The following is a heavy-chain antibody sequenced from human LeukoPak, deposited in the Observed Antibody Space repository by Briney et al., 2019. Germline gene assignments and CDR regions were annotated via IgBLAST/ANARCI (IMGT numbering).Heavy chain of an antibody. J-gene: IGHJ4*02. CDR1: GSTFTSYD. CDR2: MNPNSGNT. CDR3: ARAHNYGDYALAY. D-gene: IGHD4-17*01. Sequence: GASVKVSCKASGSTFTSYDINWVRQATGQGLEWMGWMNPNSGNTGYAQKFQGRVTMTRDTSISTAYLELSSLRSEDTAVYYCARAHNYGDYALAYWGQGNLVTVSS. V-gene: IGHV1-8*01.